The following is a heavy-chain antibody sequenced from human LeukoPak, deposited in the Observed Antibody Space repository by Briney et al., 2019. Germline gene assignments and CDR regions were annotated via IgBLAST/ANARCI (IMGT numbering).Heavy chain of an antibody. CDR3: ARGGSGGRAFDI. CDR1: GDSVSSNTAA. CDR2: TYFRSKWFN. D-gene: IGHD3-10*01. V-gene: IGHV6-1*01. J-gene: IGHJ3*02. Sequence: SQTLSLTCAISGDSVSSNTAAWNWDRQSPSRGLELLGRTYFRSKWFNDYAVSVKSRITINPDTSMNQFSLQLNSVTPEDTAIYYCARGGSGGRAFDIWGQGTMVTVSS.